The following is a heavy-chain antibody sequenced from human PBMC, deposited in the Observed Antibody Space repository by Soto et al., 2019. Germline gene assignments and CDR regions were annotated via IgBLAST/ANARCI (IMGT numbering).Heavy chain of an antibody. J-gene: IGHJ6*02. CDR1: GGSFSGYY. CDR2: INHSGST. CDR3: ARASFPPRAAPPYGMDV. V-gene: IGHV4-34*01. D-gene: IGHD2-15*01. Sequence: PSETLSLTCAVYGGSFSGYYWSWIRQPPGKGLEWIGGINHSGSTNYNPSLKSRVTISVDTSKNQFSLKLSSVTAADTAVYYCARASFPPRAAPPYGMDVWGQGTTVTVSS.